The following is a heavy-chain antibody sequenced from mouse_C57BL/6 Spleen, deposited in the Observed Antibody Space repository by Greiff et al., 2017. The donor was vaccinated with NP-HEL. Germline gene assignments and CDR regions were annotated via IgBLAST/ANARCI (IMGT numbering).Heavy chain of an antibody. V-gene: IGHV1-26*01. CDR2: INPNNGGT. J-gene: IGHJ2*01. D-gene: IGHD2-4*01. CDR1: GYTFTDYY. CDR3: ARRTYYDYDGYYFDY. Sequence: VQLQQSGPELVKPGASVKISCKASGYTFTDYYMNWVKQSHGKSLEWIGDINPNNGGTSYNQKFKGKATLTVDKSSSTAYMELRSLTSEDSAVYYCARRTYYDYDGYYFDYWGQGTTLTVSS.